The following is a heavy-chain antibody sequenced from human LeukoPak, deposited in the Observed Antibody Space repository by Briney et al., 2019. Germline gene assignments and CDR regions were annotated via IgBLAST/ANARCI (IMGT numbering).Heavy chain of an antibody. Sequence: GGSLRLSCAASGFIFRNSWMTWVRQAPGQGLEWVATIKPDGRAIYCMDSVEGRFTLSKDNTQNSLFLQMNSLRVEDTAVYFCARNSDWTFDIWGQGTLVTVSS. CDR2: IKPDGRAI. V-gene: IGHV3-7*01. D-gene: IGHD3-9*01. CDR1: GFIFRNSW. J-gene: IGHJ3*02. CDR3: ARNSDWTFDI.